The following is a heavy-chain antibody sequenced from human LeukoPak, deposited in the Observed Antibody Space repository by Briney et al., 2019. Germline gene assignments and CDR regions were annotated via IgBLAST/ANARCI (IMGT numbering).Heavy chain of an antibody. CDR2: IKQDGSDK. J-gene: IGHJ3*02. CDR3: VIKPGGQSAPGQPFDI. Sequence: PGGALRLSCAASEFSFSSYWMDWVRQAPGKGLEWVAIIKQDGSDKRYGDSVKDRFTISRDNAKNSMYLQMSSLRAEDTAVYYCVIKPGGQSAPGQPFDIWGQGTMVTVSS. V-gene: IGHV3-7*01. CDR1: EFSFSSYW. D-gene: IGHD3-16*01.